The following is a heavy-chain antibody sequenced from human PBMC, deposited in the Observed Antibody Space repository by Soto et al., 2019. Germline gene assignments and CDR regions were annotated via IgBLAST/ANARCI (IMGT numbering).Heavy chain of an antibody. Sequence: QVQLVQSGAEVKKPGASVKVSCKASGYTFTSYAMHWVRQAPGQRLEWMGWINVGNGNTKYSQKFQGRVTITRDTSASTAYVELSSLRSEDTPVYYCAGGVVVQYYDSRGYPPPFDHWGQGTLVTVSS. J-gene: IGHJ4*02. D-gene: IGHD3-22*01. CDR3: AGGVVVQYYDSRGYPPPFDH. CDR2: INVGNGNT. V-gene: IGHV1-3*01. CDR1: GYTFTSYA.